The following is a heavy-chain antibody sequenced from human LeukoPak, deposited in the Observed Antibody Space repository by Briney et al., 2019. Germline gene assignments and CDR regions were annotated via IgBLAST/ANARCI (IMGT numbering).Heavy chain of an antibody. CDR1: GFTFSSYG. V-gene: IGHV3-30*02. J-gene: IGHJ4*02. Sequence: GGSLRLSCAASGFTFSSYGMHWVRQAPGKGLEWVAFIRYDGSNNYADSVKGRFTISRDNSKNTLYLEMNSLRVEDTAVYYCTRACADCQSQPRGDYWGQGTLVTVSS. CDR2: IRYDGSNN. D-gene: IGHD2-21*01. CDR3: TRACADCQSQPRGDY.